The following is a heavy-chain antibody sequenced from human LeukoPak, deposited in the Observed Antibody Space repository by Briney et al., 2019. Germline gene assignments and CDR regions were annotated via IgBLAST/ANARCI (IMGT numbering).Heavy chain of an antibody. D-gene: IGHD3-22*01. CDR2: INWNGGST. V-gene: IGHV3-20*01. CDR3: ARGNRGNYYGSSGYHFDY. CDR1: GFTFDDYG. Sequence: GGSLRLSCAASGFTFDDYGMSWVRQAPGKGLEWVSGINWNGGSTGYADSVKGRFTISRDNAKNSLYLQMNSLRAEDTALYHCARGNRGNYYGSSGYHFDYWGQGTLVTVSS. J-gene: IGHJ4*02.